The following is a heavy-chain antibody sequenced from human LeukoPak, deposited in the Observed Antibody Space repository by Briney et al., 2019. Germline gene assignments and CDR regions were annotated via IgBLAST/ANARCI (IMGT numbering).Heavy chain of an antibody. CDR2: IYYSGST. Sequence: SETLSLTCTVSGGSISSGDYYWSCIRQPPGKGLEWIGYIYYSGSTYYNPSLKSRVTISVDTSKNQFSLKLSSVTAADTAVYYCARGDQYSYGPFFDYWGQGTLVTVSS. CDR1: GGSISSGDYY. V-gene: IGHV4-30-4*01. CDR3: ARGDQYSYGPFFDY. J-gene: IGHJ4*02. D-gene: IGHD5-18*01.